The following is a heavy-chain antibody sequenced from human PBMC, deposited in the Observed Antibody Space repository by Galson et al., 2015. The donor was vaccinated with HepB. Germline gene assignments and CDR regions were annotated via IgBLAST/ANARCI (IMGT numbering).Heavy chain of an antibody. CDR3: ARDLIGCGATSCFFDC. CDR2: INPNSGGA. Sequence: SVKVSCKASGYTFTGYYIHWVRQAPGQGLEWMGRINPNSGGAEYAQKFQDRVTVTRDTSISTAYMDLSRLRSDDTAVYYCARDLIGCGATSCFFDCWGQG. V-gene: IGHV1-2*06. D-gene: IGHD2-2*01. CDR1: GYTFTGYY. J-gene: IGHJ4*02.